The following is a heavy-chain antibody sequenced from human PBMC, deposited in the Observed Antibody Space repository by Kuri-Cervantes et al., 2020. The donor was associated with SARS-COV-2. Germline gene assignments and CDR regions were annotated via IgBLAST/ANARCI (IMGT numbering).Heavy chain of an antibody. D-gene: IGHD3-22*01. Sequence: ASVKVSCKVSGYTLTELSMHWVRQAPGKGLEWMGGFDPEDGETIYAQKFQGRVTMTEDTSTDTAYMELSSLRSEDTAVYYCARSSGYYRRWYFDLWGRGTLVNVAS. V-gene: IGHV1-24*01. CDR3: ARSSGYYRRWYFDL. CDR1: GYTLTELS. CDR2: FDPEDGET. J-gene: IGHJ2*01.